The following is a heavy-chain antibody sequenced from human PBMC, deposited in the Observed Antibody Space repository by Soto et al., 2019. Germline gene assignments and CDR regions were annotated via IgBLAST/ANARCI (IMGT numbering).Heavy chain of an antibody. CDR3: ARRWYSSSSLYYCYGMDV. Sequence: SETLSLTCTVSGGSISSSSYYWGWIRQPPGKGLEWIGSIYYSGSTYYNPSLKSRVTISVDTSKNQFSLKLSSVTAADTAVYYCARRWYSSSSLYYCYGMDVWGQGTTVTVSS. CDR2: IYYSGST. V-gene: IGHV4-39*01. D-gene: IGHD6-6*01. J-gene: IGHJ6*02. CDR1: GGSISSSSYY.